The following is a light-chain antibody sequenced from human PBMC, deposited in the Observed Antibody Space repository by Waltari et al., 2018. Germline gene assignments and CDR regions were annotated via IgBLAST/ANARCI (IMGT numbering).Light chain of an antibody. Sequence: DIQMTQSPSALCASVGDRVGVTCRASQGIYNYLALHQQKPGKAPKLLIQAASTLQSVLPSRFSGSGSGKDFTLGISCLQPRVVSSCYCQKYNRPPFTFGPGTRVGI. CDR3: QKYNRPPFT. CDR1: QGIYNY. V-gene: IGKV1-27*01. CDR2: AAS. J-gene: IGKJ3*01.